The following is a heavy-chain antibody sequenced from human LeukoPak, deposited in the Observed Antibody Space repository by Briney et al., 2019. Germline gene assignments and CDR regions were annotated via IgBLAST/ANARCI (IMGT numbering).Heavy chain of an antibody. CDR2: INHSGST. CDR3: ARNPYDFWSGYFTHHFDY. Sequence: SETLSLSCAVYGGSFGGYYWSWIRQPPGKGLEWIGEINHSGSTNYNPSLKSRVTISADTSKNQFSLKLSSVTAADTAVYYCARNPYDFWSGYFTHHFDYWGQGTLVTVSS. D-gene: IGHD3-3*01. CDR1: GGSFGGYY. J-gene: IGHJ4*02. V-gene: IGHV4-34*01.